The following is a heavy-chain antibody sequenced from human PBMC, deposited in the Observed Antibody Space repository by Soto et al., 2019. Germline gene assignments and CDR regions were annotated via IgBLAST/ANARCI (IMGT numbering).Heavy chain of an antibody. CDR2: ISGSGGST. CDR1: GFTFSSYA. J-gene: IGHJ4*02. D-gene: IGHD3-10*01. Sequence: PGGSLRLSCAASGFTFSSYAMSWVRQATGKGLEWVSAISGSGGSTYYADSVKGRFTISRDNSKNTLYLQMNSLRAEDTAVYYCAKDWGYYGSGSYFDYWGQGTLVTVSS. V-gene: IGHV3-23*01. CDR3: AKDWGYYGSGSYFDY.